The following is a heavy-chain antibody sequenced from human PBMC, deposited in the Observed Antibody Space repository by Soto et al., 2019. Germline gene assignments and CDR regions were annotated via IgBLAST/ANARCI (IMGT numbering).Heavy chain of an antibody. D-gene: IGHD2-2*01. Sequence: PGESLKISCKGSGYSFTNYWIAWVRQMPGKGLEWMGIIYPGDSDARYSPSFQGQVTISTDKSISTAYLQWSSLKASDTAMYYCARRGYCSSTSCQDLSYGMDVWGQGTTVTVSS. CDR2: IYPGDSDA. CDR3: ARRGYCSSTSCQDLSYGMDV. J-gene: IGHJ6*02. V-gene: IGHV5-51*01. CDR1: GYSFTNYW.